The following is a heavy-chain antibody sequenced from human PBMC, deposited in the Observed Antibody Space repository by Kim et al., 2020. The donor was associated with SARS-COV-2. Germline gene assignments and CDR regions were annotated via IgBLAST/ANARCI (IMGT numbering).Heavy chain of an antibody. Sequence: SETLSLTCTVSGGSITNYYWSWIRQPPGKGLEWIGYIYHSGTTNYNPSLKSRVTISAETSENHVSLKMASVTAADTAVYFCARVTYGLYFDSYCQGKMVT. CDR2: IYHSGTT. D-gene: IGHD4-17*01. CDR3: ARVTYGLYFDS. V-gene: IGHV4-59*01. J-gene: IGHJ4*02. CDR1: GGSITNYY.